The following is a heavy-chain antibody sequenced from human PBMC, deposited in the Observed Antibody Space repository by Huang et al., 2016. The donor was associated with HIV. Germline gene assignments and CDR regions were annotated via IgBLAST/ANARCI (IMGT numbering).Heavy chain of an antibody. Sequence: QVQLIQSGAEVRKPGASVQVSCKVSGDTLIELSMHWVRQTAEEGVEGRGGFEPEEGKTIYAQKFQGRLSMTEDTSTDTAYMQLSSLRPEDSAVYFCASSDLWSGYFTYWGQGALVTVSS. CDR3: ASSDLWSGYFTY. CDR2: FEPEEGKT. D-gene: IGHD3-3*01. V-gene: IGHV1-24*01. CDR1: GDTLIELS. J-gene: IGHJ4*02.